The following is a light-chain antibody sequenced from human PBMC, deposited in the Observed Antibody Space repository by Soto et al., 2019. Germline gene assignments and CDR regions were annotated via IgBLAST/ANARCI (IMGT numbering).Light chain of an antibody. CDR1: QSVSNNY. Sequence: EIVLTQSPATLSLSPWERATLSCMASQSVSNNYLAWYQQKPGQAPRLLIYGASNRATGIPDRFSGSGSGTDFTLTISSLEPEDFAVYYCQQRSNSGVTFGPGTKVDIK. CDR3: QQRSNSGVT. CDR2: GAS. V-gene: IGKV3D-20*02. J-gene: IGKJ3*01.